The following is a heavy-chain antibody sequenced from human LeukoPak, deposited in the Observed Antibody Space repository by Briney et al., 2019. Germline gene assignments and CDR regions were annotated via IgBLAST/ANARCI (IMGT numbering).Heavy chain of an antibody. V-gene: IGHV3-23*01. CDR1: GITFSSYG. CDR2: ISGSGGST. CDR3: AKGIVVVPAALLGSYYYYYYGMDV. D-gene: IGHD2-2*02. J-gene: IGHJ6*02. Sequence: PGRSLRLSCAASGITFSSYGLHWVRQAPGKGLEWVSAISGSGGSTYYADSVKGRFTISRDNSKNTLYLQMNSLRAEDTAVYYCAKGIVVVPAALLGSYYYYYYGMDVWGQGTTVTVSS.